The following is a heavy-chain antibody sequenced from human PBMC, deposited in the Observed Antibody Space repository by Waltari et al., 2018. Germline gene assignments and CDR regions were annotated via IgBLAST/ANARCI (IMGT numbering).Heavy chain of an antibody. J-gene: IGHJ6*03. V-gene: IGHV3-64*01. Sequence: EVQLVESGGGLVQPGGSRRLPWSASGFSFSIYAMHWVRQAPGKGLEYVSAISSNGVSTYYANSMKGRLSISRDNSKNTLYLQMGSLRAEDMAVYYCARSPDQPDSLDYYMDVWGKGTTVTVSS. D-gene: IGHD2-21*01. CDR1: GFSFSIYA. CDR3: ARSPDQPDSLDYYMDV. CDR2: ISSNGVST.